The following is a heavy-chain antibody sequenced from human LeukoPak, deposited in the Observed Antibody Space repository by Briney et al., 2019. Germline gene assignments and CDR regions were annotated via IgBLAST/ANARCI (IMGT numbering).Heavy chain of an antibody. CDR1: GFTFSSYA. Sequence: GGSLRLSCAASGFTFSSYAMSWVRQAPGKGLEWVSAIRGSGGSTYYADSVKGRFTISRDNSKNTLYLQMNSLRAEDTAVYYCAKDSLHPLPSQHFDYWGQGTLVTVSS. V-gene: IGHV3-23*01. CDR2: IRGSGGST. J-gene: IGHJ4*02. CDR3: AKDSLHPLPSQHFDY. D-gene: IGHD2-21*01.